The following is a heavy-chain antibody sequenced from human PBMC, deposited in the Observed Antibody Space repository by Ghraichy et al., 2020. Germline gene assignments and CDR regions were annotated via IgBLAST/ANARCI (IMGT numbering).Heavy chain of an antibody. CDR1: GGTFSSYA. CDR3: ATSRGTYGGNFDY. J-gene: IGHJ4*02. D-gene: IGHD4-23*01. CDR2: IIPIFGTA. Sequence: SVKVSCKASGGTFSSYAISWVRQAPGQGLEWMGGIIPIFGTANYAQKFQGRVTITADKSTSTAYMELSSLRSEDTAVYYCATSRGTYGGNFDYWGQGTLVTVSS. V-gene: IGHV1-69*06.